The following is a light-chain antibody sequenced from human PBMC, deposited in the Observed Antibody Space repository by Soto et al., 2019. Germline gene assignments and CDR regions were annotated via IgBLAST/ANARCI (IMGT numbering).Light chain of an antibody. CDR3: QKYGSSPQT. CDR2: GAS. CDR1: QSLLYSSNNENH. J-gene: IGKJ1*01. V-gene: IGKV4-1*01. Sequence: DGVMTQSPDSLAVSLYERATIKCKSTQSLLYSSNNENHLAWYQQKRGQPPRLLIYGASSRATGTPGRFSGSGSGTDLTLTITRLEPEDFAVYYCQKYGSSPQTFGQGTKVDIK.